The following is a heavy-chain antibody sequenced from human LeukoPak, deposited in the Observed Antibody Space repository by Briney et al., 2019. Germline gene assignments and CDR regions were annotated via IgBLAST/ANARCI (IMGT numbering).Heavy chain of an antibody. V-gene: IGHV3-9*01. CDR2: ISWNSGSI. CDR3: VRDVGGTDY. D-gene: IGHD3-16*01. Sequence: SPRLLCEASGFPLDDYLMQWVRQAPGKSLEWVSGISWNSGSIGYADSVRGRFTISRDNAKNSLYLQMNSLSAEDTAVYYCVRDVGGTDYWGQGTLVTVSS. J-gene: IGHJ4*02. CDR1: GFPLDDYL.